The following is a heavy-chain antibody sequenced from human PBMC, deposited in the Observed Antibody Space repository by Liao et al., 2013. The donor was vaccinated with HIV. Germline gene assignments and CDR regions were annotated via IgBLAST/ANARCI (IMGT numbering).Heavy chain of an antibody. CDR3: ARGEWLVLKGHYFDY. Sequence: QVQLQQWGAGLLKPSETLSLTCAVYGGSFSGYYWSWIRQPPGKGLEWIGEINHSGSTNYNPSLKSRVTISVDTSKNQFSLKLSSVTAADTAVYYCARGEWLVLKGHYFDYWGQGTLVTVSS. V-gene: IGHV4-34*01. J-gene: IGHJ4*02. CDR1: GGSFSGYY. D-gene: IGHD6-19*01. CDR2: INHSGST.